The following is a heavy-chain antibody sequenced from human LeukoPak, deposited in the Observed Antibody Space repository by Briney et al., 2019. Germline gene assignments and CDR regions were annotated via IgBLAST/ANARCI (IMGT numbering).Heavy chain of an antibody. CDR1: GGTFSSYA. CDR3: ARGGPYCSGGSCYAGEEDY. CDR2: IIPILGIA. Sequence: SVKVSCKASGGTFSSYAISWVRQAPGQGLEWMGRIIPILGIANYAQKFQGRVTITADKSTSTAYMELSSLRSEDTAVYYCARGGPYCSGGSCYAGEEDYWGQGTLVTVSS. V-gene: IGHV1-69*04. D-gene: IGHD2-15*01. J-gene: IGHJ4*02.